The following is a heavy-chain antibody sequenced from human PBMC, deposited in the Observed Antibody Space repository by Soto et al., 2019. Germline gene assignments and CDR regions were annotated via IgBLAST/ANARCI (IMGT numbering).Heavy chain of an antibody. CDR3: AKNIGLWSFDAFDI. CDR1: GFNFRTYA. J-gene: IGHJ3*02. Sequence: PGGSLRLSCAASGFNFRTYAMRWVRQAPGKGLEWGSSISGSGGSTYYADSLKGRFTISRDNSENTLYLQMISLRAEDTAVYYCAKNIGLWSFDAFDIWGPGTMVTVSS. V-gene: IGHV3-23*01. CDR2: ISGSGGST. D-gene: IGHD2-8*01.